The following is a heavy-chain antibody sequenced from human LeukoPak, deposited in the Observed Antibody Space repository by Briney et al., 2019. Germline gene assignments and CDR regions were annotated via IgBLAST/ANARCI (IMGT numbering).Heavy chain of an antibody. J-gene: IGHJ4*02. Sequence: ASVKVSCXASGYTFTGYYMHWVRQAPGQGLEWMGWINPNSGGTNYAQKFQGRVTMTRDTSISTAYMELSRLRSDDTAVYYCARAPPSGCSSTSCYTPFPFDYWGQGTLVTVSS. D-gene: IGHD2-2*02. CDR2: INPNSGGT. V-gene: IGHV1-2*02. CDR1: GYTFTGYY. CDR3: ARAPPSGCSSTSCYTPFPFDY.